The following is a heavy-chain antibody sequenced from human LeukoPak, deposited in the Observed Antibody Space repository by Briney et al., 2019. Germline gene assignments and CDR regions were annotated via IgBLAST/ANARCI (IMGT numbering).Heavy chain of an antibody. V-gene: IGHV4-59*01. CDR3: AREWGGSYPFGYYYYYMDV. Sequence: PSETLSLTCTVSGGSISSYYWSWIRQPPGKGLEWIGYIYYSGSTNYNPSLKSRVTISVDTSKNQFSLKLSSVTAADTAVYYCAREWGGSYPFGYYYYYMDVWGKGTTVTVSS. D-gene: IGHD1-26*01. J-gene: IGHJ6*03. CDR2: IYYSGST. CDR1: GGSISSYY.